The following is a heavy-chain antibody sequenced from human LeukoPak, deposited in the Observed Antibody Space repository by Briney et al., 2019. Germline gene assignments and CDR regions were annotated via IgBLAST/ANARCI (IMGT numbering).Heavy chain of an antibody. CDR3: ARVVAVVPAAVYYYYYYMDV. CDR2: INHSGST. J-gene: IGHJ6*03. CDR1: GGSFSGYY. V-gene: IGHV4-34*01. Sequence: PSETLSLTCAVYGGSFSGYYWSWIRQPPGKGLEWIGEINHSGSTNYNPSLKSRVTISVDTSKNQFSLKLSSVTAADTAVYYCARVVAVVPAAVYYYYYYMDVWGKGTTVTVSS. D-gene: IGHD2-2*01.